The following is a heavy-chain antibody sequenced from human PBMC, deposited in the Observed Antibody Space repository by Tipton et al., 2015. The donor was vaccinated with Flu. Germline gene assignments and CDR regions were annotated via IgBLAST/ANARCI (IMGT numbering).Heavy chain of an antibody. CDR2: INHSGST. CDR1: GGSFSGYY. D-gene: IGHD3-22*01. CDR3: VRDSSGYSIFFDY. V-gene: IGHV4-34*01. J-gene: IGHJ4*02. Sequence: TLSLTCAVYGGSFSGYYWSWIRQPPGKGLEWIGEINHSGSTNYNPPLKSRVTISVDTSKNQFSLKLSSATAADTAVYYCVRDSSGYSIFFDYWGQGTLVTVSS.